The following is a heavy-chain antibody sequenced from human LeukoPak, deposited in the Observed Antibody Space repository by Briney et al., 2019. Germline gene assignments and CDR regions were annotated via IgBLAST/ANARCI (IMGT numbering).Heavy chain of an antibody. CDR2: ISSSSSYI. V-gene: IGHV3-21*01. J-gene: IGHJ4*02. D-gene: IGHD1-26*01. CDR1: GFTFSSYS. CDR3: ARDPSGSYDTADY. Sequence: GGSLRLSCAASGFTFSSYSMNWVRQAPGKGLEWVSSISSSSSYIYYADSVKGRFTISRDNAKNSLYLQMNSLRAEDTAVYYCARDPSGSYDTADYWGQGTLVTVSS.